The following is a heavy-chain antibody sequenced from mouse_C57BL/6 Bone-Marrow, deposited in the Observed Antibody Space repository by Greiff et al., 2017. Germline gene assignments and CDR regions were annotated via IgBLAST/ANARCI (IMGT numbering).Heavy chain of an antibody. CDR3: ARGYYGSPFAY. CDR2: IYPGDGDT. V-gene: IGHV1-80*01. CDR1: GYAFSSSW. D-gene: IGHD1-1*01. J-gene: IGHJ3*01. Sequence: QVQLQQSGAELVKPGASVKISCKASGYAFSSSWMNWVKQRPGKGLEWIGQIYPGDGDTNYNGKFKGKATLTADKSSSTAYMQLSSLTSEDSAVYFCARGYYGSPFAYWGQGTLVTVSA.